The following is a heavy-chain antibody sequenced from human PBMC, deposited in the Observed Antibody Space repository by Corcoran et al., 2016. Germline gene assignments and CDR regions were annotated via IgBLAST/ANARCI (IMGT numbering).Heavy chain of an antibody. CDR1: GYSFASYY. CDR2: INPSGGST. Sequence: QVQLVQSGAEVKKAGASVKVSCKASGYSFASYYMHWVRQAPGQGLEWMGMINPSGGSTTYAQNFHGRVTMTRDTSTSTVYMELGSLRSEDTAIYDCARVLNSGRRFFDYWGQGTRVTVSS. V-gene: IGHV1-46*01. D-gene: IGHD1-26*01. CDR3: ARVLNSGRRFFDY. J-gene: IGHJ4*02.